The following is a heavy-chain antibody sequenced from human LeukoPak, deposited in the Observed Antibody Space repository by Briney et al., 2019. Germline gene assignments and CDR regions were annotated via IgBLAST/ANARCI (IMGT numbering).Heavy chain of an antibody. Sequence: SETLSLTCTVSGGSISSSSYYWGWIRQPPGKGLEWIGSIYYSGSTYYNPSLKSRVTISVDTSKNQSSLKLSSVTAADTAVYYCATRHGVVVAAIDAFDIWGQGTMVTVSS. D-gene: IGHD2-15*01. J-gene: IGHJ3*02. CDR1: GGSISSSSYY. CDR3: ATRHGVVVAAIDAFDI. CDR2: IYYSGST. V-gene: IGHV4-39*01.